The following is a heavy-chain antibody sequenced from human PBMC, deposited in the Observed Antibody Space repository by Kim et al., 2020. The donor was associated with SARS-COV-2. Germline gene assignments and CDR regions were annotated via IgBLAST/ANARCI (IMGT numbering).Heavy chain of an antibody. CDR1: GFNFRTYA. CDR2: LSHDGRTA. CDR3: AKDEGSGRQGLSLLFDH. J-gene: IGHJ4*02. V-gene: IGHV3-30*18. Sequence: GGSLRLSCAVSGFNFRTYAMHWVRQAPGKGLEWVTLLSHDGRTAHYDHSVKGRFTISRDSSKDTLYLQMNSLRPDDTAVYYCAKDEGSGRQGLSLLFDHWGQGTLVTVSS. D-gene: IGHD3-10*01.